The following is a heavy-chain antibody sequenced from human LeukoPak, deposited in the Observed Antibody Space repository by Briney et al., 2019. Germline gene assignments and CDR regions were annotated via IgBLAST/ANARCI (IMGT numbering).Heavy chain of an antibody. CDR3: ARQGGSGSYYRRHDAFDI. V-gene: IGHV1-69*02. CDR2: IIPILGIA. CDR1: GYTFTGYY. D-gene: IGHD3-10*01. J-gene: IGHJ3*02. Sequence: RASVKVSCKASGYTFTGYYMHWVRQAPGQGLEWMGRIIPILGIANYAQKFQGRVTITADKSTSTAYMELSSLRSEDTAVYYCARQGGSGSYYRRHDAFDIWGQGTMVTVSS.